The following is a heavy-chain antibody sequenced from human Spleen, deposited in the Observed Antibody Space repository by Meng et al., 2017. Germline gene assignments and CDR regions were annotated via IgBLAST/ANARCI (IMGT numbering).Heavy chain of an antibody. CDR1: GGPISTTKW. D-gene: IGHD6-19*01. CDR3: ASYNSGWPQFDS. V-gene: IGHV4-4*02. CDR2: IYHSGST. J-gene: IGHJ4*02. Sequence: VQRRESGPGLGKPSGTLSLTGVVSGGPISTTKWWNWVRQTPGKGLEWVGEIYHSGSTNYNPSLKSRVTMSVDKSKNQFSLKLTSVTAADTAVYYCASYNSGWPQFDSWGQGILVTVSS.